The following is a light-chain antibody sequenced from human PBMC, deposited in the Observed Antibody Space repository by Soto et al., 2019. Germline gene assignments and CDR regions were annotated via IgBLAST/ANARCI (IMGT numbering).Light chain of an antibody. CDR1: SSNIGDNY. Sequence: QSVLTQPPSASGTPGQRVTISCSGSSSNIGDNYVYWYQQVPGTAPKVLIYRNDQRPSGVPDRFSASKSGTSASLAIGGLRSEDEADYYCAVWDDRLSGRVFGGGTKLTVL. CDR3: AVWDDRLSGRV. CDR2: RND. J-gene: IGLJ3*02. V-gene: IGLV1-47*01.